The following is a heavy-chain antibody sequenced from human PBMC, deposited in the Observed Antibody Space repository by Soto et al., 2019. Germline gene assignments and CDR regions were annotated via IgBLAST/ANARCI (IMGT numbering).Heavy chain of an antibody. J-gene: IGHJ3*02. CDR3: ARESVTFDAFDI. V-gene: IGHV3-11*01. CDR1: GFTCSDYY. D-gene: IGHD4-17*01. CDR2: ISTSGTTI. Sequence: QVHLVESGGGLVKPGGSLRLSCEASGFTCSDYYMSWIRQAPGKGLEWISYISTSGTTIYYADSVKGRFTISRDNVKNSLYLQMNSLRAEDTAVYYCARESVTFDAFDIWGQGTMVTVSS.